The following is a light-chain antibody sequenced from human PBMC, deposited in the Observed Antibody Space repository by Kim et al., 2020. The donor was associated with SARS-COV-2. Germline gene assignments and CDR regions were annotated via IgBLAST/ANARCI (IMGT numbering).Light chain of an antibody. CDR1: ENVRSF. J-gene: IGKJ2*01. CDR3: QQRGTWPPMYT. V-gene: IGKV3-11*01. CDR2: DAS. Sequence: SPGDGATLSCRASENVRSFLALYQQKPGQAPRLLIYDASSRATGVPARCRGSGSGTDFTLTISGLEPEDSAIYYCQQRGTWPPMYTFGQGNKLDI.